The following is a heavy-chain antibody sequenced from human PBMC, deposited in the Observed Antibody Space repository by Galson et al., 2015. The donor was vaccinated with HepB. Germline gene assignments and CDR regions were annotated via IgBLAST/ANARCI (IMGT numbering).Heavy chain of an antibody. D-gene: IGHD2-15*01. CDR3: AKGALVGVVGGMQNNWFDP. V-gene: IGHV1-18*04. CDR1: GYTFSSYS. CDR2: ISPYSRNE. Sequence: SVKVSSKASGYTFSSYSITCVRKAPGQGLEWMGWISPYSRNENYARKLQGRLTMTTDPFTSTAYMELRGLRSDDTAVYYCAKGALVGVVGGMQNNWFDPWGQGTLVTVSS. J-gene: IGHJ5*02.